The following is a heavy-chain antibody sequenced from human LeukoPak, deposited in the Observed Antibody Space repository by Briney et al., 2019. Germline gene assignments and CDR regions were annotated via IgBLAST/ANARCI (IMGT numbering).Heavy chain of an antibody. J-gene: IGHJ4*02. CDR2: ISGIGIDT. Sequence: GGSLRLSCAASGFTFSSYGMNWVRQAPGKGLEWVSGISGIGIDTDYADSVKGRFTISRDNSKNTLYLQMNSLRVDDTAIYYCAFSRNGMSLSYFDYWGQGTLVTVSS. CDR1: GFTFSSYG. D-gene: IGHD1-1*01. CDR3: AFSRNGMSLSYFDY. V-gene: IGHV3-23*01.